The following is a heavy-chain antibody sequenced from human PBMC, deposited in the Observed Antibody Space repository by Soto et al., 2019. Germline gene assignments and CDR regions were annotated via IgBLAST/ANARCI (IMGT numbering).Heavy chain of an antibody. CDR2: ISYDGSNK. J-gene: IGHJ4*02. CDR1: GFTFSSYG. CDR3: AKDLHSSGWAAYNFDY. Sequence: VGSLRLSCAASGFTFSSYGMHWVRQAPGKGLEWVAVISYDGSNKYYADSVKGRFTISRDSTKNTLSLQINSLRAEDSAVYYCAKDLHSSGWAAYNFDYWGQGTLVTVSS. V-gene: IGHV3-30*18. D-gene: IGHD6-25*01.